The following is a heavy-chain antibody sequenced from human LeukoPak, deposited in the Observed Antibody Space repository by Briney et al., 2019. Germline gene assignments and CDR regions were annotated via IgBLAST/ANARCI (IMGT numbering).Heavy chain of an antibody. Sequence: PSETLSLTCTVSGGSISSSSYYWGWIRQPPGKGLEWIGSIYYSGSTYYNPSLKSRVTISVDTSKNQFSLKLSSVTAADTAVYYCATQERRSNNHYYQGRAIDYWGQGTLVTVSS. D-gene: IGHD1-1*01. CDR3: ATQERRSNNHYYQGRAIDY. J-gene: IGHJ4*02. V-gene: IGHV4-39*07. CDR1: GGSISSSSYY. CDR2: IYYSGST.